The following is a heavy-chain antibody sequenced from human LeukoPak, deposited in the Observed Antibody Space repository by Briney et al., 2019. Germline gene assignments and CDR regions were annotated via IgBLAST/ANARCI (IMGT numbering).Heavy chain of an antibody. V-gene: IGHV4-39*07. Sequence: SETLSLTCTVSGGSISSSSYYWGWIRQPPGKGLEWIGSIYYSGSTYYNPSLKSRVTISVDTSKNQFSLKLSSVTAADTAVYYCARVGGRSSGWSYYYYYMDVWGKGATVTVSS. D-gene: IGHD6-19*01. CDR1: GGSISSSSYY. CDR2: IYYSGST. J-gene: IGHJ6*03. CDR3: ARVGGRSSGWSYYYYYMDV.